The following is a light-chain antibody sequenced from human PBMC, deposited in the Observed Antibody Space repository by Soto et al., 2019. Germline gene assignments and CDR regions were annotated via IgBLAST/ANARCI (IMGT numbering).Light chain of an antibody. J-gene: IGLJ1*01. Sequence: SSELTQPPSVSVAPGKTARITCGGNNIGSRSVHWYQQKPGQAPVLVIFYDSDRPSGIPERFSGSNSGNTATLTISRVEAGDEADYYCQVWGSSSDQYVFGTGTKLTVL. CDR2: YDS. CDR3: QVWGSSSDQYV. V-gene: IGLV3-21*01. CDR1: NIGSRS.